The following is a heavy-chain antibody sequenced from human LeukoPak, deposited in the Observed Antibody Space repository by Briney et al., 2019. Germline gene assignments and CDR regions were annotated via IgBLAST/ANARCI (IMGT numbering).Heavy chain of an antibody. CDR1: GGSISSSNW. V-gene: IGHV4-4*02. Sequence: SGTLSPTCAVSGGSISSSNWWSWVRQPPGKGLEWIGEIYHSGSTNYNPSLKSRVTISVDKSKNQFSLKLSSVTAADTAVYYCARFFTGGQLAPGYYFDYWGQGTLVTVSS. CDR2: IYHSGST. J-gene: IGHJ4*02. CDR3: ARFFTGGQLAPGYYFDY. D-gene: IGHD6-13*01.